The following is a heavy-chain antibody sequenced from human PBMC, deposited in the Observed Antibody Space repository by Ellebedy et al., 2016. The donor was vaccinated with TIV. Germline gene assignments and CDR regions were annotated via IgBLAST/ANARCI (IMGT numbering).Heavy chain of an antibody. CDR3: SGDPGGRYYYYYGMDV. CDR2: FFSYDGST. J-gene: IGHJ6*02. D-gene: IGHD3-16*01. V-gene: IGHV3-23*01. CDR1: GFTFSNYA. Sequence: PGGSLRLSCAASGFTFSNYAMSRVRQAPGKGLEWVSDFFSYDGSTHYADSVKGRFTISRDNSKNTLYLQMSSLRAEDTAVYYCSGDPGGRYYYYYGMDVWGQGTTVTVSS.